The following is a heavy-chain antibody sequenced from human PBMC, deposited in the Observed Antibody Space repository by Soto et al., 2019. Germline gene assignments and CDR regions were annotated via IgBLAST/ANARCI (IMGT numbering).Heavy chain of an antibody. CDR2: VYISGST. J-gene: IGHJ3*02. CDR3: ARGGRDGFDI. CDR1: GGSISTYY. V-gene: IGHV4-4*07. Sequence: QVQLQESGPGLVKPSETLSLTCTVSGGSISTYYWNWIRQSAGKGLEWIGRVYISGSTNYHPSLTSRVAMSVDTSNNQFSLKVTSVTAADTDVYYCARGGRDGFDIWGQGTMVTVAS.